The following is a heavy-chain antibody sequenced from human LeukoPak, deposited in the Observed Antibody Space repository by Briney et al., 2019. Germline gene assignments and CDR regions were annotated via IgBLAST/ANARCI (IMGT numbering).Heavy chain of an antibody. Sequence: KPSETLSLTCAVSGYSISSGYYWGWIRQPPGKGLEWIGSIYHSGSTYYNPSLKSRVTISVDTSKNQFSLKLSSVTAAGTAVYYCARSILRWGYYFDYWGQGTLVTVSS. J-gene: IGHJ4*02. D-gene: IGHD4-23*01. CDR1: GYSISSGYY. CDR2: IYHSGST. CDR3: ARSILRWGYYFDY. V-gene: IGHV4-38-2*01.